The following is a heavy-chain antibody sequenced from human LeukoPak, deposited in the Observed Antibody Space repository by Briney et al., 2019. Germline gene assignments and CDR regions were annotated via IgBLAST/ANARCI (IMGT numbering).Heavy chain of an antibody. Sequence: ASVKVSCKASGGTFSSYAISWVRQAPGQGLEWMGRIIPILGIANYAQKFQGRVTITADKSTSTAYMELSSLRSEDTAVYYCARDVGLGFYYYDSSGFDYWGQGTLVTVSS. J-gene: IGHJ4*02. CDR1: GGTFSSYA. D-gene: IGHD3-22*01. V-gene: IGHV1-69*04. CDR3: ARDVGLGFYYYDSSGFDY. CDR2: IIPILGIA.